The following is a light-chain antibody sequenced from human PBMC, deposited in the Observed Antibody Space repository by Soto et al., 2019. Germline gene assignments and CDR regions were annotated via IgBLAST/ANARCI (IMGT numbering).Light chain of an antibody. CDR1: QGISQY. V-gene: IGKV1-9*01. CDR3: QQVNSCPLT. J-gene: IGKJ4*01. Sequence: DIHLTQSPSLLSASVGDRVTITCRASQGISQYVAWYQQKPGKAPKLLIYAATVLPGGVPSRFSGTGSATEFIRTISSLQPEDFATYYCQQVNSCPLTFGGGTKVDIK. CDR2: AAT.